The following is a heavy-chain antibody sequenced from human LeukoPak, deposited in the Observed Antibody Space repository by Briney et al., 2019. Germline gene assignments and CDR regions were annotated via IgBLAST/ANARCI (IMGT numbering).Heavy chain of an antibody. Sequence: KPSGTLSLTCAVSGASISSNNWWSCVRQPPGKGLEWIGESYHSGITNYNPSLKSRVSIAVDKSKNQFSMKLTSVTAADTAVYYCARDRSGMGVWGQGTTVTVSS. CDR2: SYHSGIT. CDR3: ARDRSGMGV. J-gene: IGHJ6*02. CDR1: GASISSNNW. V-gene: IGHV4-4*02.